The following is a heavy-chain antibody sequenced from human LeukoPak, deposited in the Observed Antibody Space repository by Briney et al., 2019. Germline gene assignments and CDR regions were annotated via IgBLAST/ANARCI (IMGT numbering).Heavy chain of an antibody. V-gene: IGHV3-53*01. CDR1: GFPVSSSY. Sequence: PGGSLRLSCAASGFPVSSSYMRWVRQAPGKGLEWVSLIYSGGSTYYAASVKGRFTISRDNSKNTLYLQMNSLRPEDTAVYYCAKGYNYAYEYWGQGTLVTVSS. CDR2: IYSGGST. J-gene: IGHJ4*02. CDR3: AKGYNYAYEY. D-gene: IGHD5-18*01.